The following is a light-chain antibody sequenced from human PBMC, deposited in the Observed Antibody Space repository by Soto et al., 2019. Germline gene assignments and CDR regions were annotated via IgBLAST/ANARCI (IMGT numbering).Light chain of an antibody. CDR3: KSYAGSNTYV. J-gene: IGLJ1*01. Sequence: TQPPPASGSPGQSVTISCNGTKSDIGVYDFVSWYQHPPGKAPRLIIYEVVQRPSGVPDRFSGSKSGNTASLTVSGLLAADEADYFCKSYAGSNTYVFGSGTKVTVL. V-gene: IGLV2-8*01. CDR2: EVV. CDR1: KSDIGVYDF.